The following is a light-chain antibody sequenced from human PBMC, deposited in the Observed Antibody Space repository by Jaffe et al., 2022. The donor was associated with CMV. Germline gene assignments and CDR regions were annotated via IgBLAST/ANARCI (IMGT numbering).Light chain of an antibody. J-gene: IGLJ3*02. Sequence: HSVLAQPPSASGAPGQRVTFSYSGSTSNIGTISVKWSHHLPRTAPDLLIYRKIQRPSGVPDRISGSKSGTSASLAISGLRFEDETVYYCATWDDSLGVNRVFGGGTKLTVL. CDR2: RKI. CDR1: TSNIGTIS. CDR3: ATWDDSLGVNRV. V-gene: IGLV1-47*01.